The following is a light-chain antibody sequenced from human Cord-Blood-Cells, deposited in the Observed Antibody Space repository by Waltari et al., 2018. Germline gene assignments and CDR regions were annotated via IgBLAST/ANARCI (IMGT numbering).Light chain of an antibody. CDR2: RNN. J-gene: IGLJ7*01. CDR1: SSNIGSNY. V-gene: IGLV1-47*01. CDR3: AAWDDSLSGAV. Sequence: QSVLTQPPSASGTPGQRVTISCSGSSSNIGSNYVYWYQQLPGPAPKLLIYRNNQRPSGVPDRFSGSKSGTSASLAISGLQSEDEADYYCAAWDDSLSGAVFGGGTQLTVL.